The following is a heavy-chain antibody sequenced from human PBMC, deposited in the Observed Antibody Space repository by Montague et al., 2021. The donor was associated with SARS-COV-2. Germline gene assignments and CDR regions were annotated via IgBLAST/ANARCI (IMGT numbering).Heavy chain of an antibody. CDR3: VSPPHYEGLNGPPDF. CDR2: VFYNKST. J-gene: IGHJ4*02. Sequence: SETLSLTCTVSGVSITDYYWCWIRQPPGKGLELVGVVFYNKSTNFIPSLKRRVAISVAASKTQFSLRLPSVTAADTAFYYCVSPPHYEGLNGPPDFWDQGTLVTVSS. D-gene: IGHD3-9*01. CDR1: GVSITDYY. V-gene: IGHV4-59*08.